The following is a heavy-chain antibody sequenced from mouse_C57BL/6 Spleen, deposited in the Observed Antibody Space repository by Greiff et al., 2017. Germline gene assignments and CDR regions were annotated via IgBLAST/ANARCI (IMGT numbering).Heavy chain of an antibody. CDR2: IDPSDSYT. CDR3: ARDHDHEGFAY. V-gene: IGHV1-69*01. D-gene: IGHD2-4*01. CDR1: GYTFTSYW. Sequence: QVHVKQPGAELVMPGASVKLSCKASGYTFTSYWMHWVKQRPGQGLEWIGEIDPSDSYTNYNQKFKGKSTLTVDKSSSTAYMQLSSLTSEDSAVYYCARDHDHEGFAYWGQETLVTVSA. J-gene: IGHJ3*01.